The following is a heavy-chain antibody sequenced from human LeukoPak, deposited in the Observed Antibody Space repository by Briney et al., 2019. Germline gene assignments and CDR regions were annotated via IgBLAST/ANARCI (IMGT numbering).Heavy chain of an antibody. CDR2: IWYDGSNK. Sequence: PGGSLRLSCAASGFTFSSYGMHWVRQAPGKGLEWVAVIWYDGSNKYYADSVKGRFTISRDNSKNTLYLQMNSLRAEDTAVYYCAKDHPNSSGWYSYFDYWGQGTLVTVSS. D-gene: IGHD6-19*01. CDR1: GFTFSSYG. V-gene: IGHV3-30*02. J-gene: IGHJ4*02. CDR3: AKDHPNSSGWYSYFDY.